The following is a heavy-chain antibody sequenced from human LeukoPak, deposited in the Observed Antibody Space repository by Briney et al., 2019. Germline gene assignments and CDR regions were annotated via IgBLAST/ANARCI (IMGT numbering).Heavy chain of an antibody. V-gene: IGHV1-69*13. D-gene: IGHD6-13*01. J-gene: IGHJ4*02. CDR2: IIPIFGTA. CDR3: ARDRYISRSWGYDFDY. CDR1: GGTFSSYA. Sequence: SVKVSCKASGGTFSSYAISWVRQAPGQGLEWMGGIIPIFGTANYAQKFQGRVTTTADESTSTAYMELSSLRSEDTAVYYCARDRYISRSWGYDFDYWGQGTLVTVSS.